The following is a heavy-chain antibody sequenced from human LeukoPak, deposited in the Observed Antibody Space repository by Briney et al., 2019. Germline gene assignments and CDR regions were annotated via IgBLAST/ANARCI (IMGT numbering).Heavy chain of an antibody. CDR3: ARVYSSSWSGSYFDY. V-gene: IGHV3-30-3*01. CDR2: ISYDGSNK. CDR1: GFTFSSYA. D-gene: IGHD6-13*01. Sequence: PGGSLRLSCAASGFTFSSYAMHWVRQAPGKGLEWVAVISYDGSNKYYADSVKGRFTISRDNSKNTLYLQMNSLRAEDTAVYYCARVYSSSWSGSYFDYWGQGTLVTVSS. J-gene: IGHJ4*02.